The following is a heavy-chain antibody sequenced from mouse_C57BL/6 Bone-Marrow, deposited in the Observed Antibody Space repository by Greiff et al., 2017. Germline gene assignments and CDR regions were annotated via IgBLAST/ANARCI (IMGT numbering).Heavy chain of an antibody. J-gene: IGHJ2*01. CDR3: ARRGPRGRSFDY. V-gene: IGHV1-55*01. CDR1: GYTFTSSC. CDR2: IYPTSGRT. D-gene: IGHD3-3*01. Sequence: QVQLQQPGAELVKPGASVKMSCKASGYTFTSSCITWVKQRPGQGLEWIGDIYPTSGRTNYTEKFKSKAILTVDTSSNTAYLQLSSLTSEDSAVFYCARRGPRGRSFDYGGRGTALTVTA.